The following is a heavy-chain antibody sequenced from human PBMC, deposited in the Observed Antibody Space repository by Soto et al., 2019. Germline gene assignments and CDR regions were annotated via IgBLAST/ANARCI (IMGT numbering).Heavy chain of an antibody. V-gene: IGHV1-18*01. Sequence: QVQLVQSGAEVKKPGASVKVSCKASGYTFTSYAISWVRQAPGQGLEWMGWISAYNGNTNYAQKLQGRVTMTADASTSTAYMEPRSLRSDATGVYYSARDAPPAGSWGQGTLVTVSS. CDR2: ISAYNGNT. D-gene: IGHD6-25*01. CDR1: GYTFTSYA. J-gene: IGHJ5*02. CDR3: ARDAPPAGS.